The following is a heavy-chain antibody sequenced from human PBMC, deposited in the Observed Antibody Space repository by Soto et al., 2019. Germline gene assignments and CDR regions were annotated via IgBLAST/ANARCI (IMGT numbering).Heavy chain of an antibody. CDR1: GGSISSGDYY. CDR3: ARDLPGYCGGDCYARKRIYYGMDV. D-gene: IGHD2-21*02. J-gene: IGHJ6*02. Sequence: NPSETLSLTCTFSGGSISSGDYYWSWTRQPPGKGLEWIGYIYYSGSTYYNPSLKSRVTISVDTSKNQFSLKLSSVTAADTAVYYCARDLPGYCGGDCYARKRIYYGMDVWGQGTTVTVSS. V-gene: IGHV4-30-4*01. CDR2: IYYSGST.